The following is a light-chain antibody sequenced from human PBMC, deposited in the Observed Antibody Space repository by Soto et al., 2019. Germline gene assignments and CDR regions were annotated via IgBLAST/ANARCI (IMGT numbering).Light chain of an antibody. V-gene: IGKV2-28*01. CDR2: LGS. CDR1: QSLLHSNGYTY. CDR3: MQALQTWT. Sequence: DIVMTQSPLSQPVTPGEPASISCRSSQSLLHSNGYTYLDWYLQKPGQSPQLLIYLGSNRASGVPDRFSGSGSGTDFTLKISRVEAEDVGVYYCMQALQTWTFGQGTKVDIK. J-gene: IGKJ1*01.